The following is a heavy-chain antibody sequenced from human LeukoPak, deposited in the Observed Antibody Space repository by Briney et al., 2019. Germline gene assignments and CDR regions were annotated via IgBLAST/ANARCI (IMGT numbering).Heavy chain of an antibody. CDR1: GFTFSSYW. V-gene: IGHV3-7*04. Sequence: GGSLRLSCAASGFTFSSYWMTWVRQAPGKGLEWAAKIKQGGSERYYVDSVKGRFTISRDDAKNSLYLQMNSLRAKDTAVYYCARGGHYFDYWGQGTLVTVSS. CDR2: IKQGGSER. CDR3: ARGGHYFDY. J-gene: IGHJ4*02.